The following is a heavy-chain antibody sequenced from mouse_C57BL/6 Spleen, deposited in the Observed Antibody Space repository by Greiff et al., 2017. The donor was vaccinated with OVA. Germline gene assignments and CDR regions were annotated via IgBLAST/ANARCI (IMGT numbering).Heavy chain of an antibody. Sequence: QVQLQQPGAELVKPGASVKMSCKASGYTFTSYWITWVKQRPGQGLEWIGDIYPGSGSTNYNEKFKSKATLTVDTSSSTAYMQLSSLTSEDSAVXDCARWRYYGSSSYAMDYWGQGTSVTVSS. V-gene: IGHV1-55*01. CDR3: ARWRYYGSSSYAMDY. CDR1: GYTFTSYW. J-gene: IGHJ4*01. CDR2: IYPGSGST. D-gene: IGHD1-1*01.